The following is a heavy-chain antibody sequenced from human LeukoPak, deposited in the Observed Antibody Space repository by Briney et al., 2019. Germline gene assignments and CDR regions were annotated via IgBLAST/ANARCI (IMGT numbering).Heavy chain of an antibody. V-gene: IGHV1-2*02. Sequence: ASVKVSCKASGYTFTGYYMHWVRQAPGQGLEWMGWINPNSGGTNYAQKFQGRVTMTRDTSISSAYMELSRLRSDDTAVYYCARDGAAAGDNWFDPWGQGTLVTVSS. J-gene: IGHJ5*02. CDR3: ARDGAAAGDNWFDP. CDR2: INPNSGGT. CDR1: GYTFTGYY. D-gene: IGHD6-13*01.